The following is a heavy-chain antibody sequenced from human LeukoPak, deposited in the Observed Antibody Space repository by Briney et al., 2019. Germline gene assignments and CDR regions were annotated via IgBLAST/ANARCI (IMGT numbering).Heavy chain of an antibody. CDR3: ARGLVRPKDIVVVPAATNGDAFDI. J-gene: IGHJ3*02. CDR1: GFTFSSYS. D-gene: IGHD2-2*01. V-gene: IGHV3-21*01. Sequence: KPGGSLRLSCAASGFTFSSYSMNWVRQAPGKGLEWVSSITSSSTYIYYADSVKGRFTISRDNAKNSLYLQMNSLRAEDTAVYYCARGLVRPKDIVVVPAATNGDAFDIWGQGTMVTVSS. CDR2: ITSSSTYI.